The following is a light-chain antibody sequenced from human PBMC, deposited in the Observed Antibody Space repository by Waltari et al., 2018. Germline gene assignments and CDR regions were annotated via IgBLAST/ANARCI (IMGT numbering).Light chain of an antibody. J-gene: IGKJ4*01. CDR1: QSISSY. CDR2: DVS. Sequence: EIVLTQSPATLSLSPGERATLSCRARQSISSYLAWYQQKPGQAPRLLIYDVSNRATGVPARFTGSGSETDFTLTISSLESEDFAVYYCQQRSDWPLTFGGGTKVEIK. CDR3: QQRSDWPLT. V-gene: IGKV3-11*01.